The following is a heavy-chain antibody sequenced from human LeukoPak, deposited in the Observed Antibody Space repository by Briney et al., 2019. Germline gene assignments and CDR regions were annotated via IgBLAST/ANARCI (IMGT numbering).Heavy chain of an antibody. J-gene: IGHJ3*02. Sequence: SVKVSCKASGGTFSSYAISWVRQAPGQGLEWMGGIIPIFGTANYAQKFQGRVTITADESTSTAYMELSSLRSEDTAVYYCARGAYVLRFLEWFHDAFDIWGQGTMVTVSS. CDR2: IIPIFGTA. CDR1: GGTFSSYA. V-gene: IGHV1-69*13. D-gene: IGHD3-3*01. CDR3: ARGAYVLRFLEWFHDAFDI.